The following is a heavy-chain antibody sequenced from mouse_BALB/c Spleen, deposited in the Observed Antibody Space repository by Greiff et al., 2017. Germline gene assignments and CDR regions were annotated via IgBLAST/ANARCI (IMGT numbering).Heavy chain of an antibody. CDR3: APGYDFVYYAMDY. CDR1: GYTFTSYW. J-gene: IGHJ4*01. Sequence: QVQLQQSGAELVKPGASVKMSCKASGYTFTSYWMHWVKQRPGQGLEWIGYINPSTGYTEYNQKFKDKATLTADKSSSTAYMQLSSLTSEDSAVYYCAPGYDFVYYAMDYWGQGTSVTVSS. V-gene: IGHV1-7*01. D-gene: IGHD2-4*01. CDR2: INPSTGYT.